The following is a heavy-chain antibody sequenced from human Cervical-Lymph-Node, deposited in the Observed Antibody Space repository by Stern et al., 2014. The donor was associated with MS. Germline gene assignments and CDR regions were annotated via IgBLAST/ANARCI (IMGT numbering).Heavy chain of an antibody. CDR2: IIPILDVT. CDR3: ARDESGTSWYYFDC. J-gene: IGHJ4*02. D-gene: IGHD6-13*01. V-gene: IGHV1-69*09. CDR1: GGTFSTYT. Sequence: VQLVESGAEVKKPGSSVKVSCKASGGTFSTYTISWMRQAPGQGLEWMGRIIPILDVTNYAQKFQGRVTITADKSTSTAYMELSSLRSEDTSVYFCARDESGTSWYYFDCWGQGTLVTVS.